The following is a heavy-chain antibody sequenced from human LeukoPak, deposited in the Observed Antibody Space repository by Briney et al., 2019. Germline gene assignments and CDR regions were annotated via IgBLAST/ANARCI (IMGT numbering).Heavy chain of an antibody. CDR3: ASHSGYDSDFDY. V-gene: IGHV1-2*02. D-gene: IGHD5-12*01. CDR1: GYTFTSYY. J-gene: IGHJ4*02. Sequence: ASVKVSCKASGYTFTSYYMHWVRQAPRQGLEWMGWINPNSGGTNYAQKFQGRVIMTRDTSISTAYMELSRLRSDDTAVYYCASHSGYDSDFDYWGQGTLVTVSS. CDR2: INPNSGGT.